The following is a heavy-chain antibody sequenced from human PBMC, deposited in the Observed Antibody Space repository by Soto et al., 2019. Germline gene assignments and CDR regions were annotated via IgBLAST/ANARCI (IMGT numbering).Heavy chain of an antibody. CDR3: TTEPYYYDSSGYYSAIQFDY. CDR2: IKSKTDGGTT. V-gene: IGHV3-15*07. J-gene: IGHJ4*02. CDR1: GFTFSNAW. D-gene: IGHD3-22*01. Sequence: GGSLRLSCAASGFTFSNAWMNWVRQAPGKGLEWVGRIKSKTDGGTTDYAAPVKGRFTISRDDSKNTLYLQMNSLKTEDTAVYYCTTEPYYYDSSGYYSAIQFDYWGQGTLVTVSS.